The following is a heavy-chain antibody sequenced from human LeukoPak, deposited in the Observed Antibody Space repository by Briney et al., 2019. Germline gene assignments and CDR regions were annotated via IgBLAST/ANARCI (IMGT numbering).Heavy chain of an antibody. J-gene: IGHJ4*02. V-gene: IGHV3-33*01. D-gene: IGHD4-11*01. Sequence: GGSLRLSCAASGFTFNSYGMHWVRQAPGKGLEWVAVMWYDESNKYYADSVKGRFTISRDDSKNTLYLQMNSLRAEDTAMYYCARGLPPVMKYYFDYWGQGTLVTVSS. CDR1: GFTFNSYG. CDR3: ARGLPPVMKYYFDY. CDR2: MWYDESNK.